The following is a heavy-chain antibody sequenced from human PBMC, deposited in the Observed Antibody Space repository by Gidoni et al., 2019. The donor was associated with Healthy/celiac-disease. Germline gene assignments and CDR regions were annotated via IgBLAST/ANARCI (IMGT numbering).Heavy chain of an antibody. V-gene: IGHV3-21*01. D-gene: IGHD6-19*01. CDR1: GFTFSSYS. Sequence: EVQLVESGGGLVKPGGSLRLSCAASGFTFSSYSMNWVRQAPGKGLEWVSSISSSSSYIYYADSVKGRFTISRDNAKNSLYLQMNSLRAEDTAVYYCARDVGQWLVDFDYWGQGTLVTVSS. CDR2: ISSSSSYI. CDR3: ARDVGQWLVDFDY. J-gene: IGHJ4*02.